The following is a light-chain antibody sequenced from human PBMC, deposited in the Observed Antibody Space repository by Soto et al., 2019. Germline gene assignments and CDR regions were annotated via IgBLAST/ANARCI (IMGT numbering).Light chain of an antibody. Sequence: DIQLTQYTSFLSASVGDRVTITCRASQRVRSYLAWYQQTPGKAPQLLIYGASTLHSGVPSRFSGSGSGTDFTLTISSLLPEDFATYYCNQLNNYPITFGQGTRLEIK. CDR3: NQLNNYPIT. V-gene: IGKV1-9*01. J-gene: IGKJ5*01. CDR1: QRVRSY. CDR2: GAS.